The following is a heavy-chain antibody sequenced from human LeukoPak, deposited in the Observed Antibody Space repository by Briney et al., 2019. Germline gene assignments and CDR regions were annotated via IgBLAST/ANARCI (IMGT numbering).Heavy chain of an antibody. D-gene: IGHD6-19*01. V-gene: IGHV4-4*02. CDR2: IYHSGST. CDR1: GGSISSSNW. J-gene: IGHJ4*02. Sequence: SETLSLTCAVSGGSISSSNWWSWVRQPPGKGLEWIGEIYHSGSTNYNPSLKSRVTISVDKSKNQFSLKLSSVTAADTAVYHCARVWPYSSGWYGGYYFDYWGQGILVTVSS. CDR3: ARVWPYSSGWYGGYYFDY.